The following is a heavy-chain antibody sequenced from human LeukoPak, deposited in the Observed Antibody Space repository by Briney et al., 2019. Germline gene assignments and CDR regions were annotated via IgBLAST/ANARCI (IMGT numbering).Heavy chain of an antibody. V-gene: IGHV3-21*01. CDR1: GFNLISYS. D-gene: IGHD3-10*01. J-gene: IGHJ4*02. CDR3: ARAMVRGVNDY. CDR2: ISSSSVYI. Sequence: TGGSLRLSCAASGFNLISYSINWVRQAPGKGLEWVPSISSSSVYIYYADSVKGRFTISRDNAKSSLYLQMSSLRAEDTAVYYCARAMVRGVNDYWGQGTLVTVSS.